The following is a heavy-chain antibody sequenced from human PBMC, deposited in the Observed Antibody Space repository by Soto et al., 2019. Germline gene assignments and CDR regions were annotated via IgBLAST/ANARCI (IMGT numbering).Heavy chain of an antibody. CDR3: GSPRSGPSPDVGH. V-gene: IGHV1-2*02. D-gene: IGHD2-15*01. J-gene: IGHJ4*01. CDR1: VFSVDTTYC. CDR2: INPNTGDT. Sequence: GASVKVSCKASVFSVDTTYCIHWVRRAPGQGLEWMGSINPNTGDTKYAQYFQGRVTMTRDTSISTAYMEVSSLTSDDTAVYYCGSPRSGPSPDVGHWGHGTVVTVSS.